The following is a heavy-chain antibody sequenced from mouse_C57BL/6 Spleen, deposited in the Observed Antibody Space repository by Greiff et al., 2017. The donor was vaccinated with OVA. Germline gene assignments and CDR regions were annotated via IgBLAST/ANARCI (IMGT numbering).Heavy chain of an antibody. V-gene: IGHV1-63*01. CDR2: IYPGGGYT. CDR1: GYTFTNYW. J-gene: IGHJ4*01. CDR3: ARKGTGTSRAMDY. D-gene: IGHD4-1*01. Sequence: VQLQQSGAELVRPGTSVKMSCKASGYTFTNYWIGWAKQRPGHGLEWIGDIYPGGGYTNYNEKFKGKATLTADKSSSTAYMQFSSLTSEGSAIYYCARKGTGTSRAMDYWGQGTSVTVSS.